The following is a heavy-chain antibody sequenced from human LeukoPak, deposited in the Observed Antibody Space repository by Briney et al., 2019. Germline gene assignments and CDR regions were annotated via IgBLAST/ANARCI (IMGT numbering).Heavy chain of an antibody. J-gene: IGHJ4*02. CDR3: TTGGYGGQFDY. CDR2: ISGSGGST. V-gene: IGHV3-23*01. D-gene: IGHD5-12*01. CDR1: GFTFSSYA. Sequence: GGSLRLSCEVSGFTFSSYAMSWVRQAPGKGLEWVSGISGSGGSTYYADSVKGRFTISRDNSKNTLYLQMNSLKTEDTAVYYCTTGGYGGQFDYWGQGTLVTVSS.